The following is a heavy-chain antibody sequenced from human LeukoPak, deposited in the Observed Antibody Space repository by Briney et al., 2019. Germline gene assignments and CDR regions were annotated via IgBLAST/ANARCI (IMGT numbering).Heavy chain of an antibody. CDR3: ARLSGYSSGHYYSDY. CDR1: GGSISSGGYY. V-gene: IGHV4-31*03. D-gene: IGHD3-22*01. CDR2: IYYSGST. Sequence: KASETLSLTCTVSGGSISSGGYYWSWIRQHPGKGLEWIGYIYYSGSTYYNPSLKSRVTISVDTSKNQFSLKLSSVTAADTAVYYCARLSGYSSGHYYSDYWGQGTLVTVSS. J-gene: IGHJ4*02.